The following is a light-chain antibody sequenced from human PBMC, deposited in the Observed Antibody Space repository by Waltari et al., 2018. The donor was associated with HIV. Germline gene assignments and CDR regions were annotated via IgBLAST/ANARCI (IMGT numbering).Light chain of an antibody. V-gene: IGKV1-12*01. Sequence: DIQMTQFPSSMSASVGDKVTITCRATQFISTSLAWYQQRPSRSPKLLIFDASRLQSGVPARFSGSGSGTQFTLPINSLQPEDLATYYCQQADSFPHTFGQGT. CDR2: DAS. J-gene: IGKJ2*01. CDR1: QFISTS. CDR3: QQADSFPHT.